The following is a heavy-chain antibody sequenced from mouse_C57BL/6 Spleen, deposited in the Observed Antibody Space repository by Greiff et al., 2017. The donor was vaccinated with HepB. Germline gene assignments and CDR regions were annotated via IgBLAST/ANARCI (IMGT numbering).Heavy chain of an antibody. CDR1: GFTFSSYA. CDR2: ISDGGSYT. J-gene: IGHJ3*01. D-gene: IGHD1-1*01. Sequence: EVNVVESGGGLVKPGGSLKLSCAASGFTFSSYAMSWVRQTPEKRLEWVATISDGGSYTYYPDNVKGRFTISRDNAKNNLYLQMSHLKSEDTAMYYCASSFITTVVAKDWFAYWGQGTLVTVSA. V-gene: IGHV5-4*03. CDR3: ASSFITTVVAKDWFAY.